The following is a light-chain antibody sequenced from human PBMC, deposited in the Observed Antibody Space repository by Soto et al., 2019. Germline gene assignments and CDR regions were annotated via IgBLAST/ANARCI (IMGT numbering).Light chain of an antibody. CDR1: SSNIGAGYD. CDR3: QSHDSSLSGSYV. V-gene: IGLV1-40*01. J-gene: IGLJ1*01. Sequence: QSVLTQPPSVSGAPGQRVTLSCTGSSSNIGAGYDVHWYQQVPGTVPKLLIYSNNNRPSGVPDRFSGSKSGTSASLAITGLQAEYEADYYCQSHDSSLSGSYVFGTGTKLTVL. CDR2: SNN.